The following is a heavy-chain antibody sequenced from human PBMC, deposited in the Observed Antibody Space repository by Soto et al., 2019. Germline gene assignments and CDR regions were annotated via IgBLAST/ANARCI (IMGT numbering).Heavy chain of an antibody. J-gene: IGHJ2*01. CDR3: ATRNWVAWYFDL. Sequence: EVQLLESGGGLVQPGGSLRLSCAASGFTFSSYAMSWVRQAPGKGLEWVSAISGSGGSTYYADSVKGRFTISRDNSKNTLYLQMTSLRAEDTAVYYCATRNWVAWYFDLWGRGPLVTVSS. V-gene: IGHV3-23*01. D-gene: IGHD7-27*01. CDR1: GFTFSSYA. CDR2: ISGSGGST.